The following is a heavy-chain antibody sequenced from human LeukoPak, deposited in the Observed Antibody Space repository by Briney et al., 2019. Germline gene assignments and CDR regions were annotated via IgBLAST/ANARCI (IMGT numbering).Heavy chain of an antibody. Sequence: GGSLRLSCAASGFTSSSYGIHWVRQAPGKGLEWVAVIWYDGSNKYYAASVKGRFTISRDNSKNTLYLQMNSLRAEDTALYYCARELSPVVKYYFEYWGQGTLVTVSS. CDR3: ARELSPVVKYYFEY. D-gene: IGHD3-22*01. CDR1: GFTSSSYG. CDR2: IWYDGSNK. J-gene: IGHJ4*02. V-gene: IGHV3-33*01.